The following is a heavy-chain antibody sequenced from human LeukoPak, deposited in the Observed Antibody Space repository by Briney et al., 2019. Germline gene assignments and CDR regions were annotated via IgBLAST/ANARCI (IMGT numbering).Heavy chain of an antibody. Sequence: ASVKVSCKASGYTFTGYYMHWVRQAPGQGLEWMGIINPSGGSTSYAQKFQGRVSMTRDTSSSTVYMELSSLRSEDTAIYYCARDPRGGYYYYFDYWGQGTLVTVSS. V-gene: IGHV1-46*01. D-gene: IGHD3-22*01. J-gene: IGHJ4*02. CDR1: GYTFTGYY. CDR3: ARDPRGGYYYYFDY. CDR2: INPSGGST.